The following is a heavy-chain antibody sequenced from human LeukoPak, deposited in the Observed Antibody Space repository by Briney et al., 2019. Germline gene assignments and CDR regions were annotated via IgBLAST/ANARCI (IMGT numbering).Heavy chain of an antibody. CDR3: ARDSRIAVAGTVFDY. D-gene: IGHD6-19*01. CDR1: GGSISSYY. Sequence: SETLSLTCTVSGGSISSYYWSWIRQPPGKGLEWIGYIYYSGSTNYNPSLKSRVTISVDTSKNQFSLKLSSVTAADTAVYYCARDSRIAVAGTVFDYWGQGTLATVSS. J-gene: IGHJ4*02. V-gene: IGHV4-59*01. CDR2: IYYSGST.